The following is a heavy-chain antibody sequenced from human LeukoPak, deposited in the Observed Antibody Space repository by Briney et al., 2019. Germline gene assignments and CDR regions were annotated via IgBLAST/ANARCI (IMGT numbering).Heavy chain of an antibody. Sequence: SGGSLRLSCAASGFTFSSYGMSWVRQAPGKGLEWVSAISGSGGSTYYADSVKGRFTISRDNSKNTLYLQMNSLRAEDTAVYYCAKILTMVRGPIDYWGQGTLVTVSS. J-gene: IGHJ4*02. CDR2: ISGSGGST. CDR1: GFTFSSYG. V-gene: IGHV3-23*01. CDR3: AKILTMVRGPIDY. D-gene: IGHD3-10*01.